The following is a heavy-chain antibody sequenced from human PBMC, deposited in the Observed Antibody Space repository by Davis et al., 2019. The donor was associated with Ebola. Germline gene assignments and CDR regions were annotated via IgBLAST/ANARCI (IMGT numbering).Heavy chain of an antibody. V-gene: IGHV1-46*01. CDR3: ASPLRSYYYGMDV. Sequence: ASVTASCKASGYTFTSYYMHWVRQAPGQGLEWMGIINPSGGSTSYAQKFQGRVTMTRDTSTSTVYMELSSLRSEDTAVYYCASPLRSYYYGMDVWGQGTTVTVSS. CDR1: GYTFTSYY. CDR2: INPSGGST. J-gene: IGHJ6*02. D-gene: IGHD4-17*01.